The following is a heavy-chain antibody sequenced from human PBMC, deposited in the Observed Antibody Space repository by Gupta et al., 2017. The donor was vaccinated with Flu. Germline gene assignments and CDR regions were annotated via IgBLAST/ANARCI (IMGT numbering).Heavy chain of an antibody. CDR3: TTDSSGGITFDI. J-gene: IGHJ3*02. CDR2: LKSHADGGTT. Sequence: EGQLGESEVGLVEPGGSLSLSGATSGFTFFDTSLNWVRQAQGKGLEWVGRLKSHADGGTTDYGPPVKGRFTTSRDDSKNTLFLHMRGLQAEDTAMYFCTTDSSGGITFDIWGQGTMVTVSS. CDR1: GFTFFDTS. D-gene: IGHD3-10*01. V-gene: IGHV3-15*01.